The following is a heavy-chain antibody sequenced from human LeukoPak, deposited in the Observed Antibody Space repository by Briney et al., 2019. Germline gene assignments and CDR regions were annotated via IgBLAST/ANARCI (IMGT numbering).Heavy chain of an antibody. Sequence: PGGSLRLTCAASGFTFRSYWMHWVSHAPGRGLVWVSRINTDGSRTTYADSVKGRFTISRDNAKNTLYLQMNSLRAEDTAVYYSARVENYDSPLEHFAYWGKGTLVTVSS. V-gene: IGHV3-74*03. D-gene: IGHD3-22*01. CDR1: GFTFRSYW. J-gene: IGHJ4*02. CDR3: ARVENYDSPLEHFAY. CDR2: INTDGSRT.